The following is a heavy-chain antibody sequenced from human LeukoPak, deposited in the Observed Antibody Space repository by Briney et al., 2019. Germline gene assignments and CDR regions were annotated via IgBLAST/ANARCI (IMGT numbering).Heavy chain of an antibody. Sequence: GGSLRLSCAASGFTFSSYAMSWVRQAPGKGLEWVSAISGSGGSTYYADSVKGRFTISRDNSKNTLYLQMNSLRAEDTAVYYCASNIVVVPAAANWFDPWGQGTLVTVSS. V-gene: IGHV3-23*01. CDR3: ASNIVVVPAAANWFDP. CDR2: ISGSGGST. D-gene: IGHD2-2*01. CDR1: GFTFSSYA. J-gene: IGHJ5*02.